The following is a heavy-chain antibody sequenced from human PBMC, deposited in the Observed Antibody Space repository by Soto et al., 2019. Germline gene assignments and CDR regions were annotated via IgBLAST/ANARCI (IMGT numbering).Heavy chain of an antibody. D-gene: IGHD2-2*01. CDR2: IIPISGTA. Sequence: GVSVKVSCKASGGTFSSYAISWVRQAPGQGLEWMGGIIPISGTANYAQKFQGRVTITADESTSTAYMELSSLRSEDTAVYYCARSQGSSTSLEIYYYYYYGMDVWGQGTTVTVSS. J-gene: IGHJ6*02. CDR1: GGTFSSYA. V-gene: IGHV1-69*13. CDR3: ARSQGSSTSLEIYYYYYYGMDV.